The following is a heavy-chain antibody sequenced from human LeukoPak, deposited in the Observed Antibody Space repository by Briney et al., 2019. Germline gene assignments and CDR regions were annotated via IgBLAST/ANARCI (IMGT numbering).Heavy chain of an antibody. J-gene: IGHJ4*02. V-gene: IGHV3-21*01. CDR3: ATLLELLYYFDY. D-gene: IGHD1-7*01. Sequence: GGSLRLSCAASGFTFSSYSMNWVRQAPGKGLEWVSSISSSSSYIYYADSVKGRFTISRDNAKNSLYLQMNSLRAEDTAVYYCATLLELLYYFDYWGQGTLVTASS. CDR2: ISSSSSYI. CDR1: GFTFSSYS.